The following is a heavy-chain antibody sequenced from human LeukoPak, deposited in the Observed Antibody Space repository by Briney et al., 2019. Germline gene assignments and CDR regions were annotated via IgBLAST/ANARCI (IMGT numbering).Heavy chain of an antibody. V-gene: IGHV1-2*02. J-gene: IGHJ6*03. CDR3: ATAYYYGSNYYYYYMDV. Sequence: GASVKVSCKASGYTFTGYYMHWVRQAPGQGLEWMGWINPNSGGTNYAQKFQGRVTMTRDTSISTAYMELSRLRSEDTAVYYCATAYYYGSNYYYYYMDVWGKGTTVTISS. CDR2: INPNSGGT. CDR1: GYTFTGYY. D-gene: IGHD3-10*01.